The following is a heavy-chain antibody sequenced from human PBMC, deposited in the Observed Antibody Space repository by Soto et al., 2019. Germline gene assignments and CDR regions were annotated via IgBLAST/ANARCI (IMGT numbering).Heavy chain of an antibody. CDR1: GFLLSASGVG. CDR3: AHDSTGWYGFDY. Sequence: QITLKESGPPLVKPTQTLTLTCTFSGFLLSASGVGVGWIRQPPGKALEWLALIDWDDDKRYSPALKSRLTITQDTTKNQVVLTMTNMDPVDTATDYCAHDSTGWYGFDYWGQGTLVTLSS. V-gene: IGHV2-5*02. J-gene: IGHJ4*02. D-gene: IGHD6-19*01. CDR2: IDWDDDK.